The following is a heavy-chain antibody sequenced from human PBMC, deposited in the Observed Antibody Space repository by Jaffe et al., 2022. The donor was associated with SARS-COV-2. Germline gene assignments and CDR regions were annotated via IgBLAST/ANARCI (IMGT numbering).Heavy chain of an antibody. CDR2: ISWNSGSI. Sequence: EVQLVESGGGLVQPGRSLRLSCAASGFTFDDYAMHWVRQAPGKGLEWVSGISWNSGSIGYADSVKGRFTISRDNAKNSLYLQMNSLRAEDTALYYCAKDSDWSGSPPSPLDYWGQGTLVTVSS. J-gene: IGHJ4*02. CDR3: AKDSDWSGSPPSPLDY. CDR1: GFTFDDYA. D-gene: IGHD3-3*01. V-gene: IGHV3-9*01.